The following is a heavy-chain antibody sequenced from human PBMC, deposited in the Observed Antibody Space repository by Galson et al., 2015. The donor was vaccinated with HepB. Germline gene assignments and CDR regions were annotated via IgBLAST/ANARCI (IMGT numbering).Heavy chain of an antibody. V-gene: IGHV3-30*18. D-gene: IGHD3-9*01. CDR2: ISYDGSNK. CDR3: AKGPVRYYDTAGAFDI. Sequence: SLRLSCAASGFTFSSYGMHWVRQAPGKGLEWVAVISYDGSNKYYADSVKGRFTISRDNSKNTLYPQMNSLRAEDTAVYYCAKGPVRYYDTAGAFDIWGQGTMVTVSS. J-gene: IGHJ3*02. CDR1: GFTFSSYG.